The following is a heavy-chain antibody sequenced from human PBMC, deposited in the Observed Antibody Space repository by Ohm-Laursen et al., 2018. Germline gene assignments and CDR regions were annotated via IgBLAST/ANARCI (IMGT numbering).Heavy chain of an antibody. CDR1: GSSFTTYA. J-gene: IGHJ1*01. CDR2: VSSSVIST. V-gene: IGHV3-23*01. CDR3: SRGGRSDWSPVEH. Sequence: SLTLSRAASGSSFTTYAMKWVRQAPGPGLEWVSSVSSSVISTYYADSVKGRFTISRDNSTNTLYLEMNSLRAEDTDTYLCSRGGRSDWSPVEHWGQGTLVAVSS. D-gene: IGHD3-9*01.